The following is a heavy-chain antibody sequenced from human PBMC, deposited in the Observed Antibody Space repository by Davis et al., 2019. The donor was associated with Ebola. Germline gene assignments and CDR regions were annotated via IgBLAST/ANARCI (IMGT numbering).Heavy chain of an antibody. Sequence: ASVKVSCKASGHTFTSYAVNWVRQAPGQGLEWMGRINPNSGGTRYAQNFQGRVAMTRDTSISTAYMELSSLKSDDTAVYYCARSAYTHEGMDVWGKGTTVTVSS. J-gene: IGHJ6*04. V-gene: IGHV1-2*06. CDR3: ARSAYTHEGMDV. D-gene: IGHD2-2*02. CDR1: GHTFTSYA. CDR2: INPNSGGT.